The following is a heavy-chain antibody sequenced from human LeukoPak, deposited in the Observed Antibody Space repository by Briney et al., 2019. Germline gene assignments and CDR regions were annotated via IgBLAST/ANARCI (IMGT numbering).Heavy chain of an antibody. CDR2: FDPEDGET. D-gene: IGHD3-22*01. Sequence: ASVKVSCKVSGYTLTELSMHWVRQAPGKGLEWMGGFDPEDGETIYAQKFQGRVTMTEDTSIDTAYMELSSLRSEDTAVYYCATASPNYYDSSGYYFYFGYWGQGTLVTVSS. V-gene: IGHV1-24*01. CDR3: ATASPNYYDSSGYYFYFGY. J-gene: IGHJ4*02. CDR1: GYTLTELS.